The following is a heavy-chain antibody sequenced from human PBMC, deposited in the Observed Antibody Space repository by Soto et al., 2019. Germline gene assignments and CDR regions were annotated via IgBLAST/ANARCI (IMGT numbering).Heavy chain of an antibody. CDR3: ARAPPRYEFWSGSQEEGPRYYYGMDV. Sequence: QVQLQESGPGLVKPSQTLSLTCTVSGGSISSGGYYWSWIRQHPVKGLEWIGYIYYSGRTYYNPSLKSRVTISVDTSKNRCTLKLSSVTAADTAVYYCARAPPRYEFWSGSQEEGPRYYYGMDVWGQGTTVTVSS. V-gene: IGHV4-31*03. D-gene: IGHD3-3*01. CDR1: GGSISSGGYY. CDR2: IYYSGRT. J-gene: IGHJ6*02.